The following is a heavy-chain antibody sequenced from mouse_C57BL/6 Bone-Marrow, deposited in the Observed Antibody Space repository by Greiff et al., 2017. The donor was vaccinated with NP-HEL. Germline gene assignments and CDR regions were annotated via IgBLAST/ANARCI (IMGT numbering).Heavy chain of an antibody. J-gene: IGHJ2*01. D-gene: IGHD1-1*01. V-gene: IGHV1-72*01. CDR2: IDPNSGGT. Sequence: QVQLKQPGAELVKPGASVKLSCKASGYTFTSYWMHWVKQRPGRGLEWIGRIDPNSGGTKYNEKFKSKATLTVDKPSSTAYMQLSSLTSEDSAVYYCARITTVVPLYFDYWGQGTTLTVSS. CDR3: ARITTVVPLYFDY. CDR1: GYTFTSYW.